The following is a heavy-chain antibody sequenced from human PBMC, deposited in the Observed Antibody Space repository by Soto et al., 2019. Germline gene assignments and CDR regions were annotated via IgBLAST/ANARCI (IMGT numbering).Heavy chain of an antibody. V-gene: IGHV5-51*01. CDR1: GYSFNSYW. CDR2: VHPGNSDI. J-gene: IGHJ4*02. D-gene: IGHD1-20*01. Sequence: PGESLKISCKASGYSFNSYWIGWVRQMPGKGLEWMGIVHPGNSDIRYSPSFQGQVTVSVDRSISTAYLQWSSLKASDTAMYYCAALTGPTFHWGQGTLVTVSS. CDR3: AALTGPTFH.